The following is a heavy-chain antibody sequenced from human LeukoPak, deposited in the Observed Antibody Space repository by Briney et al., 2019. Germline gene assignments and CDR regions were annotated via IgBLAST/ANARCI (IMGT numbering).Heavy chain of an antibody. J-gene: IGHJ4*02. CDR1: GYTFTAYY. V-gene: IGHV1-2*02. CDR2: INPNSGGT. D-gene: IGHD1-26*01. CDR3: ARGSIVGATFDYFDY. Sequence: ASVKVSCKASGYTFTAYYIHWVRQAPGQGPEWMGWINPNSGGTNYAQKFQGRVTMARDTSISTAYMELSRLRSDDTAVYYCARGSIVGATFDYFDYWGQGTLVTVSS.